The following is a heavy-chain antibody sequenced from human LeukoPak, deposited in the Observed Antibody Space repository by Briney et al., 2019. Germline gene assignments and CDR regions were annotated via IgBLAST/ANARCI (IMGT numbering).Heavy chain of an antibody. D-gene: IGHD6-19*01. CDR3: AKVSWLGTLPSYHFDS. Sequence: HPEGSLRLSCAASGFTFSDHAMSWVRQAPGKGLEWVSAIRGTGTTTFYAASVKGRFTISRDNSKNTADLQMNSLRAEDTAVYYCAKVSWLGTLPSYHFDSWGQGTQVTVSS. CDR2: IRGTGTTT. J-gene: IGHJ4*02. CDR1: GFTFSDHA. V-gene: IGHV3-23*01.